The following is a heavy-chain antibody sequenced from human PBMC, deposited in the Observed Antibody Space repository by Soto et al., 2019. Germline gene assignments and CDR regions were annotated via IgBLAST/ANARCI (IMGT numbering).Heavy chain of an antibody. J-gene: IGHJ5*02. V-gene: IGHV1-18*04. Sequence: QVQLVQSGTEVKKPGASVKVSCKASGYTFTTYSINWVRQSPGQGLEWMGWISPYNGNTNYAQNFQGRVTMTTDTSTSTAYMELRSLKSDDTAVYYCARVVPGAEAWFGPWGQGTLVTVSS. D-gene: IGHD2-2*01. CDR1: GYTFTTYS. CDR3: ARVVPGAEAWFGP. CDR2: ISPYNGNT.